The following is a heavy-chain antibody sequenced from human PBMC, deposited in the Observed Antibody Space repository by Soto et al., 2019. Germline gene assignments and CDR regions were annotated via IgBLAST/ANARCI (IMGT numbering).Heavy chain of an antibody. CDR3: ARGSGGNWFDP. D-gene: IGHD6-25*01. V-gene: IGHV4-31*03. CDR2: IYYSGST. J-gene: IGHJ5*02. CDR1: GGSISSGGYY. Sequence: PSETLSLTCTVSGGSISSGGYYWSRIRQHPGKGLEWIGYIYYSGSTYYNPSLKSRVTISVDTSKNQFSLKLSSVTAADTAVYYCARGSGGNWFDPWGQGTLVTVSS.